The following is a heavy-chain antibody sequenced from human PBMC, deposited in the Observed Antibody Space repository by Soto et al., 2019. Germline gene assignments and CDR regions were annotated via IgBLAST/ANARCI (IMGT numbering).Heavy chain of an antibody. V-gene: IGHV4-30-2*01. CDR3: ARVSTPRQIAARPYYFDY. Sequence: SETLSLTCAVSGGSISSGGYPWSWIRQPPGKGLEWIGYIYHSGSTYYNPSLKSRVTISVDRSKNQFSLKLSSVTAADTAVYYCARVSTPRQIAARPYYFDYWGQGTLVTVSS. J-gene: IGHJ4*02. CDR1: GGSISSGGYP. CDR2: IYHSGST. D-gene: IGHD6-6*01.